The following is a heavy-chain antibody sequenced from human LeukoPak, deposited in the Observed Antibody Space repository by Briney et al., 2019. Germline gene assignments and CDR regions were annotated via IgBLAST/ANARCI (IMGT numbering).Heavy chain of an antibody. V-gene: IGHV2-5*02. CDR2: IYWGDDK. D-gene: IGHD3-10*01. Sequence: SGPTLVKPTQTLTLTCTFSGFSLSTSGVGVGWIRQPPGKALEWLALIYWGDDKRYSPSLESRLTITKDTSKNQVVLTMTNMDPVDTATYYCAHKNITKSLDYWGQGTLVTVSS. CDR3: AHKNITKSLDY. J-gene: IGHJ4*02. CDR1: GFSLSTSGVG.